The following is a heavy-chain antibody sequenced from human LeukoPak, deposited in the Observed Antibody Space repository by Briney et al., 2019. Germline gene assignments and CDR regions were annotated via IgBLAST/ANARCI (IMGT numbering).Heavy chain of an antibody. Sequence: PGRSLRLSCAASGFTFDDYAMHWVRQAPGKGLEWVSGISWNSGSIGYADSVEGRFTISRDNAKNSLYLQMNSLRAEDTALYYCAKDIEAAAGYFDYWGQGTLVTVSS. V-gene: IGHV3-9*01. J-gene: IGHJ4*02. CDR3: AKDIEAAAGYFDY. CDR2: ISWNSGSI. CDR1: GFTFDDYA. D-gene: IGHD6-13*01.